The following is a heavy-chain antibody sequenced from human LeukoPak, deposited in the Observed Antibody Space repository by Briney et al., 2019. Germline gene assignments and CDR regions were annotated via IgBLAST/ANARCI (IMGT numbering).Heavy chain of an antibody. CDR1: GGTFSSYA. CDR3: ARATKDIVVVPKGPEDYYYYMDV. D-gene: IGHD2-2*01. CDR2: IIPIFGTA. Sequence: VASVKVSCKASGGTFSSYAISWVRQAPGQGLEWMGGIIPIFGTANYAQKFQGRVTITADESTSTAYMELSSLRSEDTAVYYCARATKDIVVVPKGPEDYYYYMDVWGKGTTVTVSS. J-gene: IGHJ6*03. V-gene: IGHV1-69*01.